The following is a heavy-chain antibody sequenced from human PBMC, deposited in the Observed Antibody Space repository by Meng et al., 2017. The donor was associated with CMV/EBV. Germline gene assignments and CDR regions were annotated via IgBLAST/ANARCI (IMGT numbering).Heavy chain of an antibody. CDR2: ISAYNGNT. CDR1: GYTFTSYG. V-gene: IGHV1-18*01. CDR3: ARGGIRYPYYYGMDV. J-gene: IGHJ6*02. Sequence: ASVKVCKASGYTFTSYGISWVRQAPGQGLEWMGWISAYNGNTNYAQKLQGRVTMTTDTSTSTAYMELRSLRSDDTAVYYCARGGIRYPYYYGMDVWGQGTTVTVSS. D-gene: IGHD3-9*01.